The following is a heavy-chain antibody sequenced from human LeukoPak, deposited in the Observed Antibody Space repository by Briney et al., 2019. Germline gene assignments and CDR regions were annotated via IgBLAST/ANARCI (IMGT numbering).Heavy chain of an antibody. CDR2: INAGNGNT. CDR3: ARDLGSLLWFGESAHFDY. Sequence: ASVKVSCKASGYTFTSYAMHWVRQAPGQRLEWMGWINAGNGNTNYAQKLQGRVTMTTDTSTSTAYMELRSLRSDDTAVYYCARDLGSLLWFGESAHFDYWGQGTLVTVSS. D-gene: IGHD3-10*01. CDR1: GYTFTSYA. V-gene: IGHV1-3*01. J-gene: IGHJ4*02.